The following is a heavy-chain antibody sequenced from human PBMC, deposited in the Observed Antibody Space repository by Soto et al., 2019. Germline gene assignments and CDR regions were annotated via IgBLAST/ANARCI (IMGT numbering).Heavy chain of an antibody. CDR2: TYYRSKWYN. V-gene: IGHV6-1*01. J-gene: IGHJ3*02. D-gene: IGHD3-10*01. CDR3: AREYVNYYDSGGAFDI. Sequence: SQTLSLTCVISGDSVSSNSAAWNWIRQSPSRGLEWLGRTYYRSKWYNDYAVSVKSRITINPDTSKNQFSLQLISVTPEDTAVYYCAREYVNYYDSGGAFDIWGQGTMVTVSS. CDR1: GDSVSSNSAA.